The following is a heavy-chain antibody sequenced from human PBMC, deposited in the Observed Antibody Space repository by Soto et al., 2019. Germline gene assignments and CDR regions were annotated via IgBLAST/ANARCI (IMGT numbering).Heavy chain of an antibody. CDR3: ARDLYNWNDGYYYGMTS. Sequence: QVQLVESGGGVVQPGRSLRLSCAASGFTFSSYAMHWVRQAPGKGLEWVAVISYDGSNKYYADSVKGRFTISRDNSKNTLYLQMNSLRAEDTAVYYCARDLYNWNDGYYYGMTSGAKGPRSPSP. CDR1: GFTFSSYA. D-gene: IGHD1-1*01. V-gene: IGHV3-30-3*01. J-gene: IGHJ6*02. CDR2: ISYDGSNK.